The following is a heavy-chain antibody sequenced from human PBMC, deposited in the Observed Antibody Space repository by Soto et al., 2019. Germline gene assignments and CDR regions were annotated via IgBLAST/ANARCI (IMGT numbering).Heavy chain of an antibody. CDR1: GYTFTSYY. J-gene: IGHJ5*02. V-gene: IGHV1-46*01. CDR2: INPSGGST. D-gene: IGHD2-2*01. Sequence: ASVKVSCKASGYTFTSYYMHWVRQAPGQGLEWMGIINPSGGSTSYAQKFQGRVTMTRDTSTSTVYMELSSLRSEDTAVYYCARVVVPAAAGLYNWFDPWGQGTLVTDSX. CDR3: ARVVVPAAAGLYNWFDP.